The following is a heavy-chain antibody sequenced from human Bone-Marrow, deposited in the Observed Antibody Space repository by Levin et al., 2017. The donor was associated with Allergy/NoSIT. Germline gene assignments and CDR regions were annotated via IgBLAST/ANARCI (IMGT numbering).Heavy chain of an antibody. CDR2: IYHSGST. CDR3: ARTWVEGDYADYYYYHHMDV. Sequence: SETLSLTCAVSGASISTTSCWSWVRQPPGKGLEWIGEIYHSGSTNYNPSLKSRVTISLDESKNQFSLKLTSVTAADTAVYYCARTWVEGDYADYYYYHHMDVWGKGTTVAVSS. V-gene: IGHV4-4*02. D-gene: IGHD3-16*01. CDR1: GASISTTSC. J-gene: IGHJ6*03.